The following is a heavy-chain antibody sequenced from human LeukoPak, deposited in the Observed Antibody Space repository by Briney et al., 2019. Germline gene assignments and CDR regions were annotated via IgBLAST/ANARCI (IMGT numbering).Heavy chain of an antibody. CDR3: AKGVVGATPPEYFQH. CDR2: ISGSGGST. D-gene: IGHD1-26*01. CDR1: GFTFSSYA. V-gene: IGHV3-23*01. J-gene: IGHJ1*01. Sequence: GGSLRLSCAASGFTFSSYAMSWVRQAPGKGLEWVSSISGSGGSTYYADSVKGRFTISRENSKNTLYLKMKSLRAEDTAVYYCAKGVVGATPPEYFQHWGQGTLVTVSS.